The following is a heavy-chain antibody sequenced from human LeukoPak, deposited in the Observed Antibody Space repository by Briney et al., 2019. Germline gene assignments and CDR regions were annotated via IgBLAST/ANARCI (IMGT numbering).Heavy chain of an antibody. V-gene: IGHV4-34*01. CDR3: ARQELYYYYMDV. J-gene: IGHJ6*03. Sequence: SETLSLTCAVYGGSFSGYYWSWIRQPPGKGLEWIGEINHSGSTNYNPSLKSRVTISVDTSKNQFSLKLSSVTAADTAVYYCARQELYYYYMDVWGKGTTVTVSS. D-gene: IGHD1-7*01. CDR1: GGSFSGYY. CDR2: INHSGST.